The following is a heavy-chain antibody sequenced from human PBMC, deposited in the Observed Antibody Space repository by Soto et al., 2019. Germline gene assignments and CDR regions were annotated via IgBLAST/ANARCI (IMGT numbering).Heavy chain of an antibody. CDR1: GFTFSSYG. CDR3: ARQLLRLRYFDP. J-gene: IGHJ5*02. D-gene: IGHD2-2*01. CDR2: ISYDGSNK. Sequence: GGSLRLSCAASGFTFSSYGMHWVRQAPGKGLEWVAVISYDGSNKYYADSVKGRFTISRDNSKNTLYLQMNSLRAEDTAVYYCARQLLRLRYFDPWGKGTLVTVSS. V-gene: IGHV3-30*03.